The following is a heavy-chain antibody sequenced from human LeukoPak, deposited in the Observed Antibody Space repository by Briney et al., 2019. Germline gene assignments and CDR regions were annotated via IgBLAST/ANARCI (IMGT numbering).Heavy chain of an antibody. CDR1: GFTFSSYG. Sequence: GGSLRLSCAASGFTFSSYGMHWVRQAPGKGLEWVAFIRYDGSNKYYADSVKGRFIISRDNSKNTLYLQMNSLRAEDTAVYYCAKDLWGDTAMVLNYWGQGTLVTVSS. CDR3: AKDLWGDTAMVLNY. D-gene: IGHD5-18*01. CDR2: IRYDGSNK. J-gene: IGHJ4*02. V-gene: IGHV3-30*02.